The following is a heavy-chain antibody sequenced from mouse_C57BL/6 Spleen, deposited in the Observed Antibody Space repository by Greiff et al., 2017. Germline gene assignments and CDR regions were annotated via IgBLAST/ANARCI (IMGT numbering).Heavy chain of an antibody. Sequence: EVKVVESEGGLVQPGSSMKLSCTASGFTFSDYYMAWVRQVPEKGLEWVANINYDGSSTYYLDSLKSRFIISRDNAKNILYLQMSSLKSEDTATYYCARERDSSSFDYWGQGTTLTVSS. J-gene: IGHJ2*01. CDR3: ARERDSSSFDY. CDR2: INYDGSST. V-gene: IGHV5-16*01. D-gene: IGHD3-2*02. CDR1: GFTFSDYY.